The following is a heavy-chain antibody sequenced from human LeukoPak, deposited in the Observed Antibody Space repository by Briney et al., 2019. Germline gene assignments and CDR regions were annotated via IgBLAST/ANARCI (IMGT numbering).Heavy chain of an antibody. D-gene: IGHD3-22*01. CDR3: ARDSAYGPDYYDSSGSFDY. Sequence: GASVKVSCKASGYTFTGYYMHWVRQAPGQGLEWMGWINPNSGGTNYAQKFQGRVTMTRDTSISTAYMELSRLRSDDTAVYYCARDSAYGPDYYDSSGSFDYWGQGTLVTVSS. J-gene: IGHJ4*02. V-gene: IGHV1-2*02. CDR1: GYTFTGYY. CDR2: INPNSGGT.